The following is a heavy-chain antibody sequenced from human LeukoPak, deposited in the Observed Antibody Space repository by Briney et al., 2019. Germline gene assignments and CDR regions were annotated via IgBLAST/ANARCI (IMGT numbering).Heavy chain of an antibody. V-gene: IGHV4-59*01. CDR3: ARGEYQLLYGLFDP. D-gene: IGHD2-2*02. CDR1: GGSISSYY. Sequence: PSETLSLTCTVSGGSISSYYWSWIWQPPGKGLEWVGYIYYSGSANYNPPLKSRVTISVDTSKNQFSLKLSSVTAADTAVYYCARGEYQLLYGLFDPWGQGTLVTVSS. CDR2: IYYSGSA. J-gene: IGHJ5*02.